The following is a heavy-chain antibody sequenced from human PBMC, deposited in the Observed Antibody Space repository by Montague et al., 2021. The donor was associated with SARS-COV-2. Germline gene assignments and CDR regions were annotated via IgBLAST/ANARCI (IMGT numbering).Heavy chain of an antibody. CDR1: SDSINSYY. V-gene: IGHV4-4*08. CDR2: VYSSGTT. J-gene: IGHJ4*02. Sequence: SETLSLTCTVSSDSINSYYWGWNRQPPGKRLERLPYVYSSGTTNYNPSLNSRIAISVDRSKNQFSLRLDSVTAADTAIYYCATLTQSNGDFWGQGALVTV. D-gene: IGHD4/OR15-4a*01. CDR3: ATLTQSNGDF.